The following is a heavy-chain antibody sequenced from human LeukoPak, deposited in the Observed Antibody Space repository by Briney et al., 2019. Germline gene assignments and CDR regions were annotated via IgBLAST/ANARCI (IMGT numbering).Heavy chain of an antibody. CDR2: ISGSGGST. Sequence: GGSVRLSCAASEFTFSSYAMSWVRQAPGKGLEWVSAISGSGGSTYYADSVKGRFTISRDNSKNTLHLQMNSLRAEDTAVYYCAKDRIAVAVNYFDYWGQGTLVTVSS. CDR3: AKDRIAVAVNYFDY. D-gene: IGHD6-19*01. CDR1: EFTFSSYA. J-gene: IGHJ4*02. V-gene: IGHV3-23*01.